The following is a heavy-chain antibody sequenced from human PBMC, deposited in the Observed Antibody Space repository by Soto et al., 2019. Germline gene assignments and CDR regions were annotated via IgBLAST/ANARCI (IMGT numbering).Heavy chain of an antibody. CDR1: GGSIRSSSYY. Sequence: SETLSLTCTVSGGSIRSSSYYWGWIRQPPGKGLEWIGSIYYSGSTYYNPSLKSRVTISVDTSKNQFSLKLSSVTAADTAVYYCARPQTMTTKSGVWFDPWGQGTLVTVSS. V-gene: IGHV4-39*01. J-gene: IGHJ5*02. CDR3: ARPQTMTTKSGVWFDP. CDR2: IYYSGST. D-gene: IGHD4-17*01.